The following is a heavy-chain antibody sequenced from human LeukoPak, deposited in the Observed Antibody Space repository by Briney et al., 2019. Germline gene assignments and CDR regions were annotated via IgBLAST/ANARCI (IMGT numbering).Heavy chain of an antibody. CDR1: GFTFSSYG. Sequence: GGTLRLSCAASGFTFSSYGMIWLRQAPGQGLEWVSDISGSGGSTYHADSVKGRFTISRDNSKNTLYLQMNSLRAEDTAVYYGAKLGGTVTTSLSWFDPWGQGTLVTVSS. CDR2: ISGSGGST. J-gene: IGHJ5*02. V-gene: IGHV3-23*01. CDR3: AKLGGTVTTSLSWFDP. D-gene: IGHD4-17*01.